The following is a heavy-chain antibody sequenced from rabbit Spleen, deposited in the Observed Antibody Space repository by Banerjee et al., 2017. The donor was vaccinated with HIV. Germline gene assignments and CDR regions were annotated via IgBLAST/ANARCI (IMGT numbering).Heavy chain of an antibody. V-gene: IGHV1S45*01. J-gene: IGHJ2*01. D-gene: IGHD1-1*01. Sequence: QEQLVESGGGLVQPGGSLKLSCTASGFSFSDKAVMCWVRQAPGKGLEWIACINTATGKAVYATWAKGRFTISTTSSTTVTLQMTSLTAADTATYFCARNYVSAFDPWGQGTLVTVS. CDR2: INTATGKA. CDR1: GFSFSDKAV. CDR3: ARNYVSAFDP.